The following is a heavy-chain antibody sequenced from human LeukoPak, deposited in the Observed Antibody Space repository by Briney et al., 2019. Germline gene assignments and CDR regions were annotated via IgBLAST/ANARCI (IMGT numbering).Heavy chain of an antibody. CDR3: AKTAYCGGDCYSGFDY. CDR2: ISYDGSNK. Sequence: GGSLRLSCAASGFTFSSYGMPWVRQAPGKGLEWVAVISYDGSNKYYADSVKGRFTISRDNSKNTLYQQMNSLRAEDTAVYYCAKTAYCGGDCYSGFDYWGQGTLVTVSS. V-gene: IGHV3-30*18. D-gene: IGHD2-21*02. J-gene: IGHJ4*02. CDR1: GFTFSSYG.